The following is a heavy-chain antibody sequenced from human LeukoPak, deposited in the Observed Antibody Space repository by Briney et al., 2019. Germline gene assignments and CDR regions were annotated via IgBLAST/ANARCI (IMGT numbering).Heavy chain of an antibody. D-gene: IGHD1-1*01. CDR2: ISGSGGST. CDR1: GFTFSSYW. CDR3: AKRFNWGFDY. V-gene: IGHV3-23*01. Sequence: GGSLRLSCAASGFTFSSYWMHWVRQAPGKGLEWVSAISGSGGSTYYADSVEGRFTISRDNSKNTLYLQMNSLRAEDTAVYYCAKRFNWGFDYWGQGTLVTVSS. J-gene: IGHJ4*02.